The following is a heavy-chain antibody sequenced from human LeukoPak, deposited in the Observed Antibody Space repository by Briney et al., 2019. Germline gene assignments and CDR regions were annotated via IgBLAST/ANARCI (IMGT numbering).Heavy chain of an antibody. D-gene: IGHD3-10*01. V-gene: IGHV1-69*13. Sequence: SVKVSCKASGGTFSSYAISWVRQAPGQGLELMGGIIPIFGTANYAQKFQGRVTITADESTSTAYMELSSLRSEDTAVYYCASLSAYYYGSGSYPLDYWGQGTLVTVSS. J-gene: IGHJ4*02. CDR1: GGTFSSYA. CDR2: IIPIFGTA. CDR3: ASLSAYYYGSGSYPLDY.